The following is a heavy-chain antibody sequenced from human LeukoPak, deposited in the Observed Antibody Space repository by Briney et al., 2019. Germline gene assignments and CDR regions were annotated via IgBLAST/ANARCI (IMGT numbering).Heavy chain of an antibody. D-gene: IGHD3-9*01. CDR2: INPNSGGT. CDR1: GYTFTGYY. J-gene: IGHJ6*02. V-gene: IGHV1-2*02. CDR3: ARADFDWLLNYYYYGMDV. Sequence: GASVKVSCKASGYTFTGYYMHWVRQAPGQGLEWMGWINPNSGGTNYAQEFQGRVTMTRDTSISTAYMELSRLRSDDTAVYYCARADFDWLLNYYYYGMDVWGQGTTVTVSS.